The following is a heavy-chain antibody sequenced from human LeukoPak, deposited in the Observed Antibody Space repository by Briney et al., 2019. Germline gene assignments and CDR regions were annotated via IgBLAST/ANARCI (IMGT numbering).Heavy chain of an antibody. CDR2: TYYRSKWYN. CDR3: ARDRFNWNYAPSNWFDP. J-gene: IGHJ5*02. D-gene: IGHD1-7*01. V-gene: IGHV6-1*01. CDR1: GDSVSSNSAA. Sequence: SQTLSLTCAISGDSVSSNSAAWNWIRQSPSRGLEWLGRTYYRSKWYNDYAVSVKSRITINPDTSKNQFSLQLNSVTPEDTAVYYCARDRFNWNYAPSNWFDPWGQGTLVTVFS.